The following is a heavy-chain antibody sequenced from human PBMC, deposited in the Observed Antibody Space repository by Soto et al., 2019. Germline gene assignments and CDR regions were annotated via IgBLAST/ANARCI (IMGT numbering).Heavy chain of an antibody. D-gene: IGHD3-22*01. CDR3: ARGPKSGNYFLSFFDY. V-gene: IGHV4-34*01. J-gene: IGHJ4*02. CDR1: GGSFSGYY. Sequence: SETLSLTCAVYGGSFSGYYWSWIRQPPGKGLEWIGEINHSGSTNYNPSLKSRVNISVDTSKNQFSLKLSSVTAADTAVYYCARGPKSGNYFLSFFDYWGQGTLVTVSS. CDR2: INHSGST.